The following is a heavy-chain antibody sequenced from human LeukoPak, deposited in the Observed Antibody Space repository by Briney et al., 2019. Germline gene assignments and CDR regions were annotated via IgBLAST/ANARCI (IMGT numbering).Heavy chain of an antibody. CDR3: ARLGGYYDPPGY. CDR1: GCSISSSTYY. CDR2: IHYSGST. J-gene: IGHJ4*02. V-gene: IGHV4-39*01. Sequence: SETLSLTCTVSGCSISSSTYYWGWIRQPPGKGLEWIGTIHYSGSTYYNPSLKSRVTISVDTSKNQFSLKLNSVTAADTAVYYCARLGGYYDPPGYWGQGTLVIVSS. D-gene: IGHD3-22*01.